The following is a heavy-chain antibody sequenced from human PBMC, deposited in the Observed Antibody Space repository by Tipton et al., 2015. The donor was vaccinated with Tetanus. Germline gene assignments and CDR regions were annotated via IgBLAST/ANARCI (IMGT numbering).Heavy chain of an antibody. CDR3: AREDYFDISAFDI. V-gene: IGHV4-30-4*01. D-gene: IGHD2/OR15-2a*01. CDR1: GASFSSGDYY. CDR2: IYHSGST. Sequence: TLSLTCTVSGASFSSGDYYWSWIRKPPGKDLEWIGYIYHSGSTYYNASLKSRLDISLDTSKNQFSLRLTSVTVADTAVYYCAREDYFDISAFDIWGQGTMVTVSS. J-gene: IGHJ3*02.